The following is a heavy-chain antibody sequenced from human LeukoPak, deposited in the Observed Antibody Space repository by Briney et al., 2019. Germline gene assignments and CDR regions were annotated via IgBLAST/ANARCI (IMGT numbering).Heavy chain of an antibody. V-gene: IGHV1-69*04. CDR3: ARDEVGDYYYGMDV. Sequence: SVKVSCKASGGTFSSYAISWVRQAPGQGLEWMGRIIPILGIANYAQKFQGRVTITADKSTSTTYMELSSLRSEDTAVYYCARDEVGDYYYGMDVWGQGTTVTVSS. CDR2: IIPILGIA. J-gene: IGHJ6*02. CDR1: GGTFSSYA.